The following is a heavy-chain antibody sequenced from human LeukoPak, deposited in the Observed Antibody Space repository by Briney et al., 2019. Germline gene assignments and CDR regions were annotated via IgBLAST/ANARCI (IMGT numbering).Heavy chain of an antibody. D-gene: IGHD1-26*01. Sequence: PGGSLRLSCAASGFSFSSYGMHWVRQAPGKGLEWVAFIRYDGSKKYYADSVKGRFTISRDNSKNTLYLQMNSLRAEDTAVYYCAKDGEPGTYFDYXGQGTLVTVSS. V-gene: IGHV3-30*02. CDR2: IRYDGSKK. CDR3: AKDGEPGTYFDY. CDR1: GFSFSSYG. J-gene: IGHJ4*02.